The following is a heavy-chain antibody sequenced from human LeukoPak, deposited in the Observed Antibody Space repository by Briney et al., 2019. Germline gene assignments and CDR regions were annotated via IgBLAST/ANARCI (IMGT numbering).Heavy chain of an antibody. CDR1: GYTFTSYD. D-gene: IGHD3-3*01. Sequence: ASVKVSCKASGYTFTSYDINWVRQAPGQGLEWMGWISAYNGNTNYAQKLQGRVTMTTDTSTSTAYMELRSLRSDDTAVYYCARRPARLGYFWSGYSEKDYFDYWGQGTLVTVSS. CDR3: ARRPARLGYFWSGYSEKDYFDY. V-gene: IGHV1-18*01. J-gene: IGHJ4*02. CDR2: ISAYNGNT.